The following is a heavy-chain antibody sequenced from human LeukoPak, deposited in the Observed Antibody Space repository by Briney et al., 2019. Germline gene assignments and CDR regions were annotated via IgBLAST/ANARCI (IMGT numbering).Heavy chain of an antibody. CDR3: AKAMESSGSYYACFDS. CDR1: GFTLSNYA. CDR2: ILYEGNNK. J-gene: IGHJ4*02. D-gene: IGHD1-26*01. V-gene: IGHV3-30-3*01. Sequence: GGSRSLSCALSGFTLSNYAMQWVRQPAGKGLGWVALILYEGNNKYHADSVKGRFTISRDNPKNTLYLQMNSLRAEDTAVYYCAKAMESSGSYYACFDSWGQGTLVTVSS.